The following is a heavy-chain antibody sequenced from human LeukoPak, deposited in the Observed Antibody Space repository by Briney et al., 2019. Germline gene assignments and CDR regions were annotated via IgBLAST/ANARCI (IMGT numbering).Heavy chain of an antibody. CDR2: IWYDGSKK. J-gene: IGHJ4*02. D-gene: IGHD6-19*01. CDR3: ARYTTGWFLDY. CDR1: GFTFSGHG. V-gene: IGHV3-33*01. Sequence: GRSLTLSCAASGFTFSGHGMHWVRQAPGKGLEWLAVIWYDGSKKYYADSVKGRFTISRDNSENTLYLQMNSPRAEDTAVYFCARYTTGWFLDYWGQGTLVTVSS.